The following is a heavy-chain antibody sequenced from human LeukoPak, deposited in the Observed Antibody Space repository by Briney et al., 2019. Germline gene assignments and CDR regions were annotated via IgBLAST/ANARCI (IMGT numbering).Heavy chain of an antibody. CDR1: GGTFSSYD. CDR2: ISAYNGNT. CDR3: ARDSTIAAAGSDAFDI. V-gene: IGHV1-18*01. Sequence: GASVKVSCKASGGTFSSYDISWVRQAPGQGLEWMGWISAYNGNTNYALKLQGRVTMTTDTSTSTAYMELRSLRSDDTVVYYCARDSTIAAAGSDAFDIWGQGTMVTVSS. J-gene: IGHJ3*02. D-gene: IGHD6-13*01.